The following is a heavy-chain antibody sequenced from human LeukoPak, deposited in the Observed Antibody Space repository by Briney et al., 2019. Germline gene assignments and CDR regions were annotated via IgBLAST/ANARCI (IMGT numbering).Heavy chain of an antibody. CDR1: GGTFISYA. J-gene: IGHJ4*02. CDR2: IIPIFGAA. CDR3: ARDHYHKIHSVMVTAPDY. V-gene: IGHV1-69*13. D-gene: IGHD2-21*02. Sequence: ASVKVSFKASGGTFISYAISWVRQAPGQGLEWMGGIIPIFGAANYTQKFRGRVTITADESTSTAYMELSSLRSEDTAVYYCARDHYHKIHSVMVTAPDYWGQGTLVIVSS.